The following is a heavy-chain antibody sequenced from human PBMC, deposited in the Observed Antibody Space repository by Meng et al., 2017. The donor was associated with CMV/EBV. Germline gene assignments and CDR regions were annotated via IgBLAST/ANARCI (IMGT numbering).Heavy chain of an antibody. CDR2: SNAGNGNT. CDR1: GYTFTSYA. Sequence: ASVKVSCKASGYTFTSYAMHWVRQAPGQRLEWMGWSNAGNGNTKYSQEFQGRVTITRDTSASTAYMELSSLRSEDMAVYYCASNYDLNYYYYYGMDVWGQGTTVTVSS. D-gene: IGHD3-3*01. V-gene: IGHV1-3*02. CDR3: ASNYDLNYYYYYGMDV. J-gene: IGHJ6*02.